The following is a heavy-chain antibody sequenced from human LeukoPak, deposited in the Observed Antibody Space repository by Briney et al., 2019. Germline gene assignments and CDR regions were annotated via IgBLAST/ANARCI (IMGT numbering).Heavy chain of an antibody. CDR1: GYTFTSSG. CDR3: ARGGNSGWRTPNDDY. V-gene: IGHV1-18*01. D-gene: IGHD6-19*01. Sequence: ASVKVSCKASGYTFTSSGISWVRQALGQGLEWMGWTSAYNGKTNYAQKLQGRVTMTTDTSTSTAYMELRSLRSDDTAVYYCARGGNSGWRTPNDDYWGQGTLVTVSS. J-gene: IGHJ4*02. CDR2: TSAYNGKT.